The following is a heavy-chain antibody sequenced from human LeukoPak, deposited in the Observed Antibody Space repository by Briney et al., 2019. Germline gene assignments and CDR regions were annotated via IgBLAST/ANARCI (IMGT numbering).Heavy chain of an antibody. CDR1: GFTFSSYA. CDR2: ISYDGSNK. J-gene: IGHJ4*02. V-gene: IGHV3-30*04. CDR3: ARDPFLPYYYDSSGYSVLDS. D-gene: IGHD3-22*01. Sequence: PGGSLRLSCAASGFTFSSYAMHWVRQAPGKGLEWVAVISYDGSNKYYADSVKGRFTISRDNSKNTLYLQMNSLRAEDTAVYYCARDPFLPYYYDSSGYSVLDSWGQGTLVTVSS.